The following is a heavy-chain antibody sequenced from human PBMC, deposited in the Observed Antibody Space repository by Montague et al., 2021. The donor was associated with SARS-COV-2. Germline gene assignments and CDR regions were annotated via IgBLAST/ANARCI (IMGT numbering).Heavy chain of an antibody. D-gene: IGHD3-22*01. V-gene: IGHV4-4*09. CDR2: ISSNGKT. CDR1: GGSISDHY. J-gene: IGHJ2*01. Sequence: ETLSLTCTVSGGSISDHYRGWIRQSPGKGLEWIGYISSNGKTNYNPSLKSRVTLSADASRNEFSLKLDSVTAADTAVYFCARRGYYDSAGYHWHLDLWGRGMLVTVSS. CDR3: ARRGYYDSAGYHWHLDL.